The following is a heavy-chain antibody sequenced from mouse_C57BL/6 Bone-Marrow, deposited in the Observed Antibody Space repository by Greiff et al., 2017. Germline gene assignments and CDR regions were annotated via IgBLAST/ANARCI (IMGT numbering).Heavy chain of an antibody. Sequence: VQLQQPGAELVMPGASVKLSCKASGYTFTSYWMHWVKQRPGQGLEWIGEIDPSDSYTNYNQKFKGKSTLTVDKSSSTAYMQLSSLTSEDSAVYYCAREVSSGDYAMDYWGQGTSVTVSS. V-gene: IGHV1-69*01. D-gene: IGHD3-2*02. CDR1: GYTFTSYW. CDR3: AREVSSGDYAMDY. CDR2: IDPSDSYT. J-gene: IGHJ4*01.